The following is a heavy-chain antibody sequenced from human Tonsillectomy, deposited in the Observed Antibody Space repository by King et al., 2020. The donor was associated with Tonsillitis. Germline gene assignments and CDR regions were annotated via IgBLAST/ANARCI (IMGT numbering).Heavy chain of an antibody. V-gene: IGHV4-59*01. D-gene: IGHD3-22*01. CDR2: IYYSGST. CDR1: GGSISSYY. J-gene: IGHJ4*02. CDR3: ARDQNYYDSSGYYRGGFDY. Sequence: QLQESGPGLVKPSETLSLTCTVSGGSISSYYWSWVRQPPGKGLEWGGYIYYSGSTNYNPSLKIRVTISVDTSKNQFSLKLSSVTAADTAVYYCARDQNYYDSSGYYRGGFDYWGQGTLVTVSS.